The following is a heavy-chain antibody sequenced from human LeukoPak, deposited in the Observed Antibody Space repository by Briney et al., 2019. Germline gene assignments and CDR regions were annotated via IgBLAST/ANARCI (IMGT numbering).Heavy chain of an antibody. J-gene: IGHJ5*02. D-gene: IGHD6-25*01. CDR3: AREGGDPRWLDP. CDR1: GGSISSYY. V-gene: IGHV4-4*07. CDR2: MFTSGST. Sequence: NSSETLSLTCTVSGGSISSYYWSWIRQPAGKGLEWIGRMFTSGSTHYNPSLKSRVTMSLDTSKNQFSLRLTSVTAADTAVYSCAREGGDPRWLDPWGQGTLVTVSS.